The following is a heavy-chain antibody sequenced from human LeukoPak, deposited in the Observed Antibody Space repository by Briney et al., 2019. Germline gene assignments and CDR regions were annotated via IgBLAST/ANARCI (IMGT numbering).Heavy chain of an antibody. Sequence: GESLKISCKGSGYRFTSYWIGWVRQMPGKGLEWMGIIYPGDSDTRYSPSFQGQVTISADKSISTAYLQWSSLKASDTAMYYCARHGDCSSTSCYDSYWFDPWGQGTLVTVSS. V-gene: IGHV5-51*01. J-gene: IGHJ5*02. CDR2: IYPGDSDT. CDR1: GYRFTSYW. CDR3: ARHGDCSSTSCYDSYWFDP. D-gene: IGHD2-2*03.